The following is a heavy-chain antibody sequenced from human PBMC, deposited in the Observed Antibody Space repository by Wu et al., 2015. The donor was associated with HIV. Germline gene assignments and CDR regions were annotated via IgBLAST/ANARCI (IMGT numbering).Heavy chain of an antibody. Sequence: VQLEQSGAQIQKSGASVTVSCKTSGYTFTDYYIHWVRQAPGQGLQWMGYINPDTGDTKYSQNFKGSVTMTRDTSLSTVYMVLTRPRLNDTAIYYCARDWRFRGVFDDLYMDVWGNRTTIVVSS. V-gene: IGHV1-2*02. CDR3: ARDWRFRGVFDDLYMDV. CDR1: GYTFTDYY. CDR2: INPDTGDT. J-gene: IGHJ6*03. D-gene: IGHD3-9*01.